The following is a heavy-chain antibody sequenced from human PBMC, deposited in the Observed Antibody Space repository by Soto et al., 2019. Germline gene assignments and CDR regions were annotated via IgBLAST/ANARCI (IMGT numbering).Heavy chain of an antibody. D-gene: IGHD3-22*01. CDR1: GFTFSTYG. CDR3: AKDITFDSSAYNY. CDR2: LSGDGTTT. V-gene: IGHV3-23*01. Sequence: EVQLLESGGGLVQPGGSLRLSCTASGFTFSTYGMSWVRQAPGKGLEWVSSLSGDGTTTYYIDSVKARFTISRDNSRNTLSLQMNSLRTEDTAVYYSAKDITFDSSAYNYWGQGILVTVSS. J-gene: IGHJ4*02.